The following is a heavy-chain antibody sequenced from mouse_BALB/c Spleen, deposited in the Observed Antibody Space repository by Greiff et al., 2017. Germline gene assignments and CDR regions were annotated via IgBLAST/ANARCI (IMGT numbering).Heavy chain of an antibody. J-gene: IGHJ1*01. Sequence: VQLQQPGAELVKPGASVKLSCKASGYTFTSYYMYWVKQRPGQGLEWIGGINPSNGGTNFNEKFKSKATLTVDKSSSTAYMQLSSLTSEDSAVYYCTRGDGSSDGYFDVWGAGTTVTVSS. D-gene: IGHD1-1*01. CDR3: TRGDGSSDGYFDV. V-gene: IGHV1S81*02. CDR2: INPSNGGT. CDR1: GYTFTSYY.